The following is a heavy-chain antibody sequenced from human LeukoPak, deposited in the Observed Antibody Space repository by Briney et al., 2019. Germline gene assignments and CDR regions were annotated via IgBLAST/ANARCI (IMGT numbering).Heavy chain of an antibody. V-gene: IGHV3-21*01. Sequence: GGSLRLSCAPSGFSFTSDSTNWARQGPGEGLEWVSSISSISRYIYYADSVKGRFTISTDNAKNSLYLQMNSLRAEDTAVYYCARDPISYCSGGSCYGGQGDYWGQGTLVTVSS. J-gene: IGHJ4*02. CDR2: ISSISRYI. D-gene: IGHD2-15*01. CDR1: GFSFTSDS. CDR3: ARDPISYCSGGSCYGGQGDY.